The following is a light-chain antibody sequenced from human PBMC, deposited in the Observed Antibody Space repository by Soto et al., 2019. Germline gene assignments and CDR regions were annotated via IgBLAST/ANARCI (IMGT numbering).Light chain of an antibody. CDR1: QTVSSTY. V-gene: IGKV3-20*01. CDR3: QQYGSSPIT. Sequence: NLLTQSPGTLSLSPGERATLSCRASQTVSSTYLAWYQQKPGQAPRLLIYGASSRATGIPDRFGGTVSGTDFTLTISRPEPEDFAVYYCQQYGSSPITFGQGARLEIK. J-gene: IGKJ5*01. CDR2: GAS.